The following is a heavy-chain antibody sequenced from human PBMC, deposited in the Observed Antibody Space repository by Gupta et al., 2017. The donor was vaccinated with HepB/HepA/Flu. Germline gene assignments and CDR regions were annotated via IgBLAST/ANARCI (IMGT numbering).Heavy chain of an antibody. CDR2: IYYSGST. Sequence: QLQLQESGPGLVKPSETLSLTCTVSGGSISSSSYYWGWIRQPPGKGLEWIGSIYYSGSTYYNPSLKSRVTISVDTSKNQFSLKLSSVTAADTAVYYCARHGKYCSSTSCPPGGFDPWGQGTLVTVSS. J-gene: IGHJ5*02. D-gene: IGHD2-2*01. CDR1: GGSISSSSYY. V-gene: IGHV4-39*01. CDR3: ARHGKYCSSTSCPPGGFDP.